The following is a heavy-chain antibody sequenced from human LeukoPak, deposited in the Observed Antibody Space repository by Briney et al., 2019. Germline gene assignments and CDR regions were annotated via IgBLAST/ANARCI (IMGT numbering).Heavy chain of an antibody. Sequence: SETLSLTCTVSGGSISSYYWSWIRQPPGKGLEWIGYIYYSGSTNYNPSLKSRVTISVDTSKNQFALKLSSVTAADTAVYYCARIVGATTFDYWGQGTLVTVSS. CDR2: IYYSGST. V-gene: IGHV4-59*01. D-gene: IGHD1-26*01. CDR3: ARIVGATTFDY. CDR1: GGSISSYY. J-gene: IGHJ4*02.